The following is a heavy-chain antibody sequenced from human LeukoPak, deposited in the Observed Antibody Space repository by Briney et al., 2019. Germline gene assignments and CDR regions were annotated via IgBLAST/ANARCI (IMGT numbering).Heavy chain of an antibody. D-gene: IGHD4-23*01. CDR1: GFTLSGYF. CDR2: IGNNVVAI. Sequence: GGSLRLSCAASGFTLSGYFMNWLRQAPGKGLEWVSCIGNNVVAIYYADSVKGRFTISRDNAKNSLYLQMSSLRAEDTAVYFCARLRNVVNVHWGFFDTWGQGAMVTVSS. CDR3: ARLRNVVNVHWGFFDT. V-gene: IGHV3-48*04. J-gene: IGHJ4*02.